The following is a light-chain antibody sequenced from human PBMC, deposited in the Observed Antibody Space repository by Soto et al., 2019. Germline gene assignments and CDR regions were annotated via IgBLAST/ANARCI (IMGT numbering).Light chain of an antibody. CDR3: SSYAGSNNFV. J-gene: IGLJ1*01. CDR1: NSDIGAYIY. CDR2: EVS. Sequence: QSVLPQPASVSGSPGQSITISCTGSNSDIGAYIYVSWYQQHPGKAPKLMISEVSRRPSGVPERFSGSKSGNTASLTVSVLQADYSAHYYCSSYAGSNNFVFGTGT. V-gene: IGLV2-8*01.